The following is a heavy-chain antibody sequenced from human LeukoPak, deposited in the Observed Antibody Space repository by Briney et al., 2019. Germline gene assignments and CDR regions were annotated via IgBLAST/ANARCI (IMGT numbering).Heavy chain of an antibody. V-gene: IGHV4-39*07. D-gene: IGHD6-19*01. CDR3: ARGGIAVAVDAFDI. J-gene: IGHJ3*02. CDR2: IYYSGST. Sequence: SETMSLTCTVSGGSISNYYWSWIRQPPGKGLEWIGSIYYSGSTYYNPSLKSRVTISVDTSKNQFSLKLSSVTAADTAVYYCARGGIAVAVDAFDIWGQGTMVTVSS. CDR1: GGSISNYY.